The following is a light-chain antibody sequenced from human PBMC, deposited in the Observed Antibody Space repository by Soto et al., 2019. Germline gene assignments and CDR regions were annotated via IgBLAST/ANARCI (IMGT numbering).Light chain of an antibody. J-gene: IGKJ1*01. CDR3: QHYNSYSEA. CDR2: KAS. V-gene: IGKV1-5*03. CDR1: QTISNW. Sequence: DIQMPQSPSTLSASVVYIVTMTRRASQTISNWLAWYQQKPGKAPKLLIYKASTLKSGVPSRFSGSGSGTEFTLTISSLQPDDFATYYCQHYNSYSEAFGQGTKV.